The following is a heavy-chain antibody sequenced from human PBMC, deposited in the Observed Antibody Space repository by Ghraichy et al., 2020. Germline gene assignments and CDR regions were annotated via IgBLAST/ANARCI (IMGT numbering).Heavy chain of an antibody. D-gene: IGHD6-13*01. CDR2: IKQDGSDQ. CDR1: GFTFSTYW. J-gene: IGHJ4*02. CDR3: AREVAAAGFDY. V-gene: IGHV3-7*01. Sequence: GGSLRLSCAASGFTFSTYWMTWVRQAPGKGLEWVANIKQDGSDQYYVDSVKGRFTISRDNAKNSLYLQMNSLRVEDTAVYYCAREVAAAGFDYWGQGTLVTVSS.